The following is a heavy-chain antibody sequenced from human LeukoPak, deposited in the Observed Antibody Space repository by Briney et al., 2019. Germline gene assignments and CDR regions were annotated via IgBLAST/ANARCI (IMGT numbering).Heavy chain of an antibody. CDR1: GFTVSSNY. CDR3: TRNPERTWFDP. Sequence: GGSLRLSCAASGFTVSSNYMSWVRQAPGKGLEWVSVIYSGGSTYYADSVKGRFTISRDNSENTLYLQMNNLRPEDTAVYYCTRNPERTWFDPWGQGTLVTVSS. V-gene: IGHV3-53*01. J-gene: IGHJ5*02. D-gene: IGHD5-24*01. CDR2: IYSGGST.